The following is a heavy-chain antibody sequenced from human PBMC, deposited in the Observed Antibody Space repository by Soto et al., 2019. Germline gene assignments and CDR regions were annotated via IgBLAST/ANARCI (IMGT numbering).Heavy chain of an antibody. J-gene: IGHJ4*02. V-gene: IGHV4-4*07. CDR2: IYSSGET. CDR1: SGSISGLY. CDR3: ARASQCKSYFDCFAWLDY. D-gene: IGHD3-9*01. Sequence: SETLSLTCTVSSGSISGLYWTWIRQPAGKGLEWIGRIYSSGETNYNPSLTGRVIMSLDTSKNQFSLNLTSVTAADTAVYYCARASQCKSYFDCFAWLDYWGQGTLVTVSS.